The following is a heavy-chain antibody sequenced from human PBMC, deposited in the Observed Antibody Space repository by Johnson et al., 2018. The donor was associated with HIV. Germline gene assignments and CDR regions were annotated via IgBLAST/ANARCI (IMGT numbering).Heavy chain of an antibody. CDR3: AEGNHGI. CDR1: GLTFSSYA. D-gene: IGHD2/OR15-2a*01. CDR2: ISYDGSNK. J-gene: IGHJ3*02. V-gene: IGHV3-30*04. Sequence: VQLVESGGGVVQPGRSLRLSCAASGLTFSSYAMHWVRQAPGKGLEWVAVISYDGSNKYYADSVKGRFTISRDNSKNTLYLQMNSLRAEDTAVYYCAEGNHGIWGQGTMVTVSS.